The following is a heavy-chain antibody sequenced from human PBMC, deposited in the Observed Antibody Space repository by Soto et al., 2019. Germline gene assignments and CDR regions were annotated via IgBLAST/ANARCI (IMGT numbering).Heavy chain of an antibody. CDR2: IYYRGST. CDR1: GGSISSGDYY. J-gene: IGHJ5*02. Sequence: SETLSLTCTVSGGSISSGDYYWSWIRQPPGKGLEWMGYIYYRGSTYYNPSLKSRVTISVDTSKKQFSLKLSSVTAADTAVYYCARGGYDYVRGSYRLTCFDPCGQGNLVTVSS. V-gene: IGHV4-30-4*01. D-gene: IGHD3-16*02. CDR3: ARGGYDYVRGSYRLTCFDP.